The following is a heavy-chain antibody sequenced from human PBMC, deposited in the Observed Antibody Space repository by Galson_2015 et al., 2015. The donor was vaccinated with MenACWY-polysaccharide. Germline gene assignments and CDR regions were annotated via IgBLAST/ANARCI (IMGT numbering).Heavy chain of an antibody. J-gene: IGHJ3*01. V-gene: IGHV3-33*05. Sequence: SLRLSCAASGSRFSGAGMHWVRQAPGKGLEGVAVILYDGSKTEYADSVKGRFTVSRDNSKNTLYLEMNSLRAEDTAVYYCAREGSRIVFHAFDVWGQGTMVIVSS. CDR1: GSRFSGAG. CDR3: AREGSRIVFHAFDV. D-gene: IGHD2-15*01. CDR2: ILYDGSKT.